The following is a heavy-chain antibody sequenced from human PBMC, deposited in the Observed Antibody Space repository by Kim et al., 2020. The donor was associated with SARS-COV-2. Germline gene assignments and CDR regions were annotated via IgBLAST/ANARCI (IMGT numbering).Heavy chain of an antibody. CDR2: IKWNGGST. D-gene: IGHD6-13*01. CDR1: GFIFDDYC. J-gene: IGHJ6*03. CDR3: ARAGAAAPLTLSYYYYYKGV. Sequence: GGSLRLSCAASGFIFDDYCMSWVRQAPGKGLEWVSGIKWNGGSTDYADSVKGRFTISRDNAKNSLYLQMNSLRDEDTALYHCARAGAAAPLTLSYYYYYKGVWGTGTTVTVSS. V-gene: IGHV3-20*01.